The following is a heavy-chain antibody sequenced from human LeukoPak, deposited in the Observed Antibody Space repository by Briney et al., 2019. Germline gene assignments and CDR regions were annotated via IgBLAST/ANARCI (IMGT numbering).Heavy chain of an antibody. CDR2: SGST. Sequence: SETLSLTCTVSGYSISSGYYWGWIRQPPGKGLEWIGSGSTYYNPSLKSRVTISVDTSKNQFSLKLSSVTAADTAVYYCAREAWDGSGISPHWFDPWGQGTLVTVSS. V-gene: IGHV4-38-2*02. J-gene: IGHJ5*02. CDR3: AREAWDGSGISPHWFDP. D-gene: IGHD3-10*01. CDR1: GYSISSGYY.